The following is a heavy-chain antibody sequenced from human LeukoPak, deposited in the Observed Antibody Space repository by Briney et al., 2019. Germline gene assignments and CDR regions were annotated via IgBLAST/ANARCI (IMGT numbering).Heavy chain of an antibody. Sequence: GASVKASCKASGYTFTSYGISWVRQAPGQGLEWMGWISAYNGNTNYAQKLQGRVTMTTDTSTSTAYMELRSLRSDDTAVYYCARDLGALAVAGSFDYWGQGTLVTVSS. CDR3: ARDLGALAVAGSFDY. CDR2: ISAYNGNT. CDR1: GYTFTSYG. J-gene: IGHJ4*02. V-gene: IGHV1-18*04. D-gene: IGHD6-19*01.